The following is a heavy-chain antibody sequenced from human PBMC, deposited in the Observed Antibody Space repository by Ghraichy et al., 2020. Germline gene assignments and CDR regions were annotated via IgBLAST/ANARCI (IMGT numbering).Heavy chain of an antibody. J-gene: IGHJ4*02. CDR2: SNHSGVT. CDR1: GGTISGHY. V-gene: IGHV4-34*08. CDR3: ALTILGATSLDDY. Sequence: SQTLSLTCGVSGGTISGHYLTWLRQPPGKGPEWIGESNHSGVTKYNPSLRSRVTMSADTSKNQFSLRLRSVTGADTGLYYCALTILGATSLDDYWGQGTLVTVS. D-gene: IGHD1-26*01.